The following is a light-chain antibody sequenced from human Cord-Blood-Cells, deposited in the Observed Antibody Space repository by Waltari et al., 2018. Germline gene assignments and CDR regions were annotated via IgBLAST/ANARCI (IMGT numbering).Light chain of an antibody. CDR2: AAS. Sequence: DIQMTQSPSSLSASVGDRDTINCRASQSISSYLNWYQQKPGKAPKLLIYAASSLQSGVPSRFSGSGSGTDFTLTISSLQPEDFATYYCQQSYSTPPWTFGQGTKVEIK. CDR3: QQSYSTPPWT. J-gene: IGKJ1*01. V-gene: IGKV1-39*01. CDR1: QSISSY.